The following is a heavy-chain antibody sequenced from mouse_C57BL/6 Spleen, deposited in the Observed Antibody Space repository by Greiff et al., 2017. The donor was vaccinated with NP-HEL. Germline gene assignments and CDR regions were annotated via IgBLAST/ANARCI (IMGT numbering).Heavy chain of an antibody. Sequence: QVQLQQSGPELVKPGASVKISCKASGYAFSSSWMNWVKQRPGKGLEWIGRIYPGDGDTNYNGKFKGKATLTADKSSSTAYMQLSSLTSEDSAVYFCARLTTVFHWYFGVWGTGTTVTVSS. D-gene: IGHD1-1*01. CDR2: IYPGDGDT. V-gene: IGHV1-82*01. J-gene: IGHJ1*03. CDR1: GYAFSSSW. CDR3: ARLTTVFHWYFGV.